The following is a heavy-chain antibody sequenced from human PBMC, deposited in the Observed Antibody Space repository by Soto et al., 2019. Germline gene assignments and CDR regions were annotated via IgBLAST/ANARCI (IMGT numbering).Heavy chain of an antibody. D-gene: IGHD3-22*01. J-gene: IGHJ4*02. Sequence: PGGSLRLSCAASGFTFSKYALTWVRQGPGKGLEWVSAISGSGESKYDADSVKGRFTISRDNSKNTLYLQMNSLRAEDTAIYYCAETSGVIVVVTSFDQWGQGPMVTF. CDR2: ISGSGESK. CDR1: GFTFSKYA. V-gene: IGHV3-23*01. CDR3: AETSGVIVVVTSFDQ.